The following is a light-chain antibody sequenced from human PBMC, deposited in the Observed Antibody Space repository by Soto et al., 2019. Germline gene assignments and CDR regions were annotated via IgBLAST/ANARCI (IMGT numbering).Light chain of an antibody. CDR1: QSISSY. CDR3: QQSYSTPQP. CDR2: AAS. V-gene: IGKV1-39*01. J-gene: IGKJ1*01. Sequence: DIKMNQSPSTLSASVGDRVTITCRASQSISSYLNWYQQKPGKAPKLLIYAASSLQSGVPSRFSGSGSGTDFTLTISSLQPEDVATYYCQQSYSTPQPFGQGAKA.